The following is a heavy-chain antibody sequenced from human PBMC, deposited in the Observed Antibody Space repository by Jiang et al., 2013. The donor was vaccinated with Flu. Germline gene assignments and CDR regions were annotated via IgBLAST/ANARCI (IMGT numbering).Heavy chain of an antibody. CDR3: ARDMSFGEQWLVRDAGFDY. D-gene: IGHD6-19*01. J-gene: IGHJ4*02. Sequence: SGAEVKKPGASVKVSCKASGYTFTGYYMHWVRQAPGQGLEWMGWINPNSGGTNYAQKFQGWVTMTRDTSISTAYMELSRLRSDDTAVYYCARDMSFGEQWLVRDAGFDYWGQGTLVTVSS. V-gene: IGHV1-2*04. CDR2: INPNSGGT. CDR1: GYTFTGYY.